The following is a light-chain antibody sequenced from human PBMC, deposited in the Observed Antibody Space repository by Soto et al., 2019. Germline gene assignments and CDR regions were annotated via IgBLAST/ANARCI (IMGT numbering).Light chain of an antibody. Sequence: VLTQPPSASGTPGQRVTIFCSGSSSNIGSNTVNWFQQLPGTAPRLLIHTDDQRPSGVPDRFSGSKSGNTASLTISGLQAEDEADYYCSSYTSSSTRVFGGGTKLTVL. J-gene: IGLJ2*01. CDR2: TDD. CDR1: SSNIGSNT. CDR3: SSYTSSSTRV. V-gene: IGLV1-44*01.